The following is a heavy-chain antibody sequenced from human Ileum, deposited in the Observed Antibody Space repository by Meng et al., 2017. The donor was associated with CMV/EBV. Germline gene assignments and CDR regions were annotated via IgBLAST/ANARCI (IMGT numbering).Heavy chain of an antibody. CDR2: INHSGST. CDR3: ARGRVVVVPAASRTNYYYYYGMDV. Sequence: SETLSLTCAVYGGSFSGYYWSWIRQPPGKGLEWIGEINHSGSTNYNPSLKSRVTISVDTSKNQFSLKLSSVTAADTAVYYCARGRVVVVPAASRTNYYYYYGMDVWGQGTTVTVSS. D-gene: IGHD2-2*01. J-gene: IGHJ6*02. V-gene: IGHV4-34*01. CDR1: GGSFSGYY.